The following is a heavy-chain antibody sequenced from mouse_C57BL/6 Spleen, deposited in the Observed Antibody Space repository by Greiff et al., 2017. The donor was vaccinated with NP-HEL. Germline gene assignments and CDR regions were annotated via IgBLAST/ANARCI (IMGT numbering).Heavy chain of an antibody. D-gene: IGHD1-1*01. CDR2: INPSTGGT. CDR1: GYSFTGYY. J-gene: IGHJ4*01. Sequence: EVQLQQSGPELVKPGASVKISCKASGYSFTGYYMNWVKQSPEKSLEWIGEINPSTGGTTYNQKFKAKATLTVDKSSSTAYMQLKSLTSEDSAVYYCARRFITTVVATDYYAMDYWGQGTSVTGSS. CDR3: ARRFITTVVATDYYAMDY. V-gene: IGHV1-42*01.